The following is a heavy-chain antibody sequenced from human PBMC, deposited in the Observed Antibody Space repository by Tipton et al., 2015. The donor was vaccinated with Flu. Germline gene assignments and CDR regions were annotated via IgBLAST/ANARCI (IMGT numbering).Heavy chain of an antibody. V-gene: IGHV4-4*07. CDR1: GDSMNNYY. Sequence: TLSLTCTVSGDSMNNYYWSWIRQPAGKGLEWIGRIYGSGSTTYNPSLKSRVTMSLDTSKNQFSLKLSSVTAADTAVYYCASTSNYGRRIEPNFDYWGQGTLVTVSS. D-gene: IGHD5-24*01. CDR3: ASTSNYGRRIEPNFDY. J-gene: IGHJ4*02. CDR2: IYGSGST.